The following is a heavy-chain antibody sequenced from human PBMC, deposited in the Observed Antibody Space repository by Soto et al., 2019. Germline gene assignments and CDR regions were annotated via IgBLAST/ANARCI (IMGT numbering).Heavy chain of an antibody. CDR3: ARVSYGYSTGYFDY. CDR2: IYYSGST. D-gene: IGHD2-8*02. V-gene: IGHV4-59*12. J-gene: IGHJ4*02. Sequence: PSETLSLTCTASGGSISNYYWSWIRQPPGGGLEWIGYIYYSGSTNYPPSLKCRVTISVDRSTSRFSLRLSSVTAEDTAVYYCARVSYGYSTGYFDYWGQGTLVTVSS. CDR1: GGSISNYY.